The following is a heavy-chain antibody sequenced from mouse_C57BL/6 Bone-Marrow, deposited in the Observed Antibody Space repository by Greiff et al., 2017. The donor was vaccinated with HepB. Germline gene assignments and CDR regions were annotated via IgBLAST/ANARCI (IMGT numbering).Heavy chain of an antibody. D-gene: IGHD1-1*01. CDR3: ARRDGSSYWYFDV. J-gene: IGHJ1*03. CDR2: ISSGSSTI. CDR1: GFTFSDHG. V-gene: IGHV5-17*01. Sequence: DVKLVESGGGLVKPGGSLKLSCAASGFTFSDHGMHWVRQAPEKGLEWVAYISSGSSTIYYADTVKGRFTISRDNAKNTLFLQMTSLRSEDTAMYYCARRDGSSYWYFDVWGTGTTVTVSS.